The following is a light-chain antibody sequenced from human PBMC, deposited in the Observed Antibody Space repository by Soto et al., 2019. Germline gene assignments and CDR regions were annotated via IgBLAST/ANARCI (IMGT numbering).Light chain of an antibody. CDR2: GAS. V-gene: IGKV3-20*01. CDR1: QSVRSNS. J-gene: IGKJ4*01. CDR3: QQYGTSPLP. Sequence: EIVLTQSPRTLSLSPGESATLSCTASQSVRSNSLAWYQQKPGQAPRLLMFGASGRATGTPPRCSGHGSGTDFPLTISRLEHEDFAVYFCQQYGTSPLPFGGGTLV.